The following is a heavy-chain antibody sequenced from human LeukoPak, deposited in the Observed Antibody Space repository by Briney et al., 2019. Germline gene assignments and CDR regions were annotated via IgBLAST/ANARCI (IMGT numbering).Heavy chain of an antibody. J-gene: IGHJ1*01. Sequence: SETLSLTCGVVGGSINDYYWRWIRQSPGKALEWIGEISHTESTRYNPSPESRVTMSVGASENQLSLKLIFVTAADTAVYYCARIRCGHSGSVCYNHWGLGTLVTVSS. V-gene: IGHV4-34*01. CDR3: ARIRCGHSGSVCYNH. D-gene: IGHD3-9*01. CDR1: GGSINDYY. CDR2: ISHTEST.